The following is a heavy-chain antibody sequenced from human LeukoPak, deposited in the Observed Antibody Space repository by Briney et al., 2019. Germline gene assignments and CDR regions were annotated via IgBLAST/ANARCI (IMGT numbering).Heavy chain of an antibody. CDR1: GGSISSYY. D-gene: IGHD3-22*01. V-gene: IGHV4-59*01. CDR3: ARENSFSSGYYALDY. CDR2: IYYSGSH. J-gene: IGHJ4*02. Sequence: SETLSLTCTVSGGSISSYYWSWIRQPPGEGLGWIWYIYYSGSHNYNPSLKSRVTISVATSKNQFSLKLSSVTAADTAVYYCARENSFSSGYYALDYWGQGTLVTVSS.